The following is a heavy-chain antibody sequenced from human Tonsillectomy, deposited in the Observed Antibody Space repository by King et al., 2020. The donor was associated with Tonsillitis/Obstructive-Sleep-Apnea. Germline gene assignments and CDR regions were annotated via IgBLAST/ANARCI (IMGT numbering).Heavy chain of an antibody. CDR2: ISAHNGHT. D-gene: IGHD3-22*01. J-gene: IGHJ4*02. V-gene: IGHV1-18*01. CDR3: ARDSMSHYYDSSGYYTFNY. CDR1: GYTFTNYG. Sequence: VQLVESGAEVKKPGASVKVSCKASGYTFTNYGISWVRQAPVQGLEWMAWISAHNGHTNYAQKLQGRVTMTTDTSTSTAYMELRSLRPDDTAVYYCARDSMSHYYDSSGYYTFNYWGQGTLVTVSS.